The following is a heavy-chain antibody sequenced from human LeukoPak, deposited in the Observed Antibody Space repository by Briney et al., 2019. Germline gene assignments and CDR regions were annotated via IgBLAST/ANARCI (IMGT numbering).Heavy chain of an antibody. J-gene: IGHJ5*02. D-gene: IGHD5-12*01. V-gene: IGHV4-30-4*01. CDR2: IYYSGST. CDR1: GGSISSGDYY. CDR3: ARGSGYVREENWFDP. Sequence: SQTLSLTCTVSGGSISSGDYYWSWIRQPPGKGLEWIGYIYYSGSTYYNPSLKSRVTISVDTSKNQFSLKLSSVTAADTAVYYCARGSGYVREENWFDPWGQETLVTVSS.